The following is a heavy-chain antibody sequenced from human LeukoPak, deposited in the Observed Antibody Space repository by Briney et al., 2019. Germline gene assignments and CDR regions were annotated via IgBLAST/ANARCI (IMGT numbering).Heavy chain of an antibody. CDR1: GFTFSTYT. V-gene: IGHV3-21*01. CDR3: ARGIDY. CDR2: ISGTSTYI. Sequence: PGGSLRLSCAASGFTFSTYTMNWVRQAPGKGLEWVSSISGTSTYIYYADSVKGRFTISRDNAKNSLYLQMNSLRAEDTAVYYCARGIDYWGQGTLVTVSS. J-gene: IGHJ4*02.